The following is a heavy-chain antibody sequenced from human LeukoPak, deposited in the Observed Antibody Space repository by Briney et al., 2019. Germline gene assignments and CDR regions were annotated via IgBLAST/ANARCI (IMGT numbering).Heavy chain of an antibody. V-gene: IGHV3-21*04. CDR2: ISSDSSSFK. CDR1: EFILSSYA. Sequence: GGSLRLSCEASEFILSSYAMSWVRQAPGKGLEWVSSISSDSSSFKYYAHSVQGRFTISRDNARNSMYLQMNSLRAEDTAVYYCARGTYWSPLDFDYWGQGTLVTVSS. D-gene: IGHD1-1*01. CDR3: ARGTYWSPLDFDY. J-gene: IGHJ4*02.